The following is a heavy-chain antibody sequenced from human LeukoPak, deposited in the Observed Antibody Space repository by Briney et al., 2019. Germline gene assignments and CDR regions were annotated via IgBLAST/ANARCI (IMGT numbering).Heavy chain of an antibody. D-gene: IGHD5-12*01. CDR2: IDPSDSYT. CDR3: ARQRGYSGCVLVGRVDYGMDV. CDR1: GYSFTSYW. V-gene: IGHV5-10-1*01. J-gene: IGHJ6*04. Sequence: GESLKISCKGSGYSFTSYWISWVRQMPGKGLEWMGRIDPSDSYTNYSPSFQGHVTISADKSISTAYLQWSSLKASDTAMYYCARQRGYSGCVLVGRVDYGMDVWGKGTTVTVSS.